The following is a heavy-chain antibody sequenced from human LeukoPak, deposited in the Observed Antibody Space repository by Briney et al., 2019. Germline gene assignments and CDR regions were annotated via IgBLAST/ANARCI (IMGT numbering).Heavy chain of an antibody. CDR2: ISSGSSTI. Sequence: PGGSLRLSCAASGFTVSSNYMSWVRQAPGKGLEWVSYISSGSSTIYYADSVKGRFTISRDNAKNSLYLQMNSLRDEDTAVYYCASRAGSGMDVWGQGTTVTVSS. V-gene: IGHV3-48*02. CDR1: GFTVSSNY. J-gene: IGHJ6*02. D-gene: IGHD6-19*01. CDR3: ASRAGSGMDV.